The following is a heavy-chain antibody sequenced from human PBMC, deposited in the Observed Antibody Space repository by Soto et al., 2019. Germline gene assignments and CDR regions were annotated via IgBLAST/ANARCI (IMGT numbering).Heavy chain of an antibody. D-gene: IGHD2-8*01. Sequence: EVQLLASGGILVHPGGSLRLSCAASGFTFSSYAMTWVRQAPGKGMEWVSAISGRGDSTYYADSVKGRFTISRDQSKNTLYLQMHSPRAEDTAVYFCAKERDNGADRYYFDDWGQGTLVTVSS. CDR2: ISGRGDST. CDR1: GFTFSSYA. V-gene: IGHV3-23*01. J-gene: IGHJ4*02. CDR3: AKERDNGADRYYFDD.